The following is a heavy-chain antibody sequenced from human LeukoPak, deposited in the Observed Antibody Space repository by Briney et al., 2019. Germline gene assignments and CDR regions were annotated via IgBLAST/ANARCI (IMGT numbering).Heavy chain of an antibody. Sequence: PGGSLRLSCAASGFTFSSYGMHWVPQAPGKGLEWVAVISYDGSNKYYADSVKGRFTISRDDSKNTLYVQMNSLRVDDAAVYYCAKDSGYASAFDIWGQGTMVTVSS. D-gene: IGHD5-12*01. CDR3: AKDSGYASAFDI. V-gene: IGHV3-30*18. CDR2: ISYDGSNK. J-gene: IGHJ3*02. CDR1: GFTFSSYG.